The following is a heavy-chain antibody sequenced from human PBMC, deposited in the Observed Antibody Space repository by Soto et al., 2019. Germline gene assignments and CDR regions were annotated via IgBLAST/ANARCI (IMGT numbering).Heavy chain of an antibody. V-gene: IGHV4-59*01. CDR3: AGVAAIENNGDY. J-gene: IGHJ4*02. CDR2: IYYSGST. CDR1: GGSITSYH. Sequence: SATLSLTCTFTGGSITSYHWSWIRQPTGKGLEWIGYIYYSGSTNYNPSLKSRVTISVDTSKNQFSLKLSSVTAADTAEYYSAGVAAIENNGDYWGQGTRVT. D-gene: IGHD5-18*01.